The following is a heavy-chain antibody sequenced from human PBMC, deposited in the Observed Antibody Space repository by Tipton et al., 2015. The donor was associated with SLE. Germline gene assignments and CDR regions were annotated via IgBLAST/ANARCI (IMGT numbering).Heavy chain of an antibody. CDR2: IYYSGST. J-gene: IGHJ4*02. Sequence: TLSLTCTVSGGSISSSTYFWGWIRQPPGKGLEWIGYIYYSGSTNYNPSLKSRVTISIDTSNNQFSLKLSSVTAADMAVYYCARGETDDSSGFDYWGQGTLVTVSS. D-gene: IGHD3-22*01. CDR3: ARGETDDSSGFDY. CDR1: GGSISSSTYF. V-gene: IGHV4-61*05.